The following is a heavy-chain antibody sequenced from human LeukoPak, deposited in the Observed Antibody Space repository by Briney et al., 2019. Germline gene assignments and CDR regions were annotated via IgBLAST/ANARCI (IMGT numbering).Heavy chain of an antibody. CDR3: ARDGAAVTTPDY. Sequence: PGGSLRLSCAASGFTFSSYSMNWVRQAPGKGLEWVAFIRYEGSQYYVDSVGGRFTISRDNFKNTLYLQMNSLRAEDTGLYYCARDGAAVTTPDYWGQGTLVTVS. D-gene: IGHD4-17*01. CDR2: IRYEGSQ. CDR1: GFTFSSYS. V-gene: IGHV3-30*02. J-gene: IGHJ4*02.